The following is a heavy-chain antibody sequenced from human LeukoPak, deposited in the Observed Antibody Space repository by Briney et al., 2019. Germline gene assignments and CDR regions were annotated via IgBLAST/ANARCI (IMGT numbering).Heavy chain of an antibody. CDR2: FDPEDDEA. CDR3: ARGKSRYSSSPPIDY. J-gene: IGHJ4*02. CDR1: GYSLSELS. D-gene: IGHD6-13*01. Sequence: ASVKVSCKVSGYSLSELSIHWVRQAPGKGLEWMGGFDPEDDEAIYVQSLEGRVTMTEDTSTDTAYMELSRLRSDDTAVYYCARGKSRYSSSPPIDYWGQGTLVTVSS. V-gene: IGHV1-24*01.